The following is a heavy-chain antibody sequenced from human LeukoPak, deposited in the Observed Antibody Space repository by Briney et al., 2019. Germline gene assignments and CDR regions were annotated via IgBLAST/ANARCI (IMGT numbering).Heavy chain of an antibody. CDR3: AKSNARPPYYYGSGSYYRNWFDP. CDR1: GGSISSYY. J-gene: IGHJ5*02. V-gene: IGHV4-34*01. Sequence: SETLSLTCTVSGGSISSYYWSWIRQPPGKGLEWIGEINHSGSTNYNPSLKSRVTISVDTSKNQFSLKLSSVTAADTAVYYCAKSNARPPYYYGSGSYYRNWFDPWGQGTLVTVSS. D-gene: IGHD3-10*01. CDR2: INHSGST.